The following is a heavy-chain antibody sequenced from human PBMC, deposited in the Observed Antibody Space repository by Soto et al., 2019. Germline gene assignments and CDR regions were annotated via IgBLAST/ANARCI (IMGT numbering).Heavy chain of an antibody. Sequence: QVHVVQSGAEVKKPGATVKVSCKGSGYAFTTYGFTWVRQAPGQGLEWMGWISAHNGNTNYAQKLQGRVTVTRDTSTSTAYMELRSLRSDDTAVYYCARGRYVDYWGQGALVTVSS. V-gene: IGHV1-18*01. CDR3: ARGRYVDY. J-gene: IGHJ4*02. D-gene: IGHD1-1*01. CDR2: ISAHNGNT. CDR1: GYAFTTYG.